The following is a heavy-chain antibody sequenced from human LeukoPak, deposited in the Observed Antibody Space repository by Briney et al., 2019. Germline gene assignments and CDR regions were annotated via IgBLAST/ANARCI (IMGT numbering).Heavy chain of an antibody. CDR2: ISSSSSTT. D-gene: IGHD2-15*01. Sequence: GGSLRLSCSASGFTLSTYSMNWVRQAPGKGLEWVSYISSSSSTTYYADSVKGRFTISRDNAKNSLYLQMNSLRAEDTAVYYCARGDCSGGSCYLSLTTIDYWGQGTLVTVSS. V-gene: IGHV3-48*01. J-gene: IGHJ4*02. CDR3: ARGDCSGGSCYLSLTTIDY. CDR1: GFTLSTYS.